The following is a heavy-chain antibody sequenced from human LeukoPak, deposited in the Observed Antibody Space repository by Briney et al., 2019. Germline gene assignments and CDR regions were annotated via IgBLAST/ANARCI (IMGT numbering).Heavy chain of an antibody. D-gene: IGHD3-3*01. V-gene: IGHV3-23*01. J-gene: IGHJ4*02. CDR3: ARDSFWSGSGDY. CDR1: GFTFSSYA. CDR2: ISGSGGST. Sequence: GGSLRLSCAASGFTFSSYAMSWVRQAPGKGLEWVSAISGSGGSTYYADSVKGRFTISRDNAKNSLYLQMNSLRAEDTAVYYCARDSFWSGSGDYWGQGTLVTVSS.